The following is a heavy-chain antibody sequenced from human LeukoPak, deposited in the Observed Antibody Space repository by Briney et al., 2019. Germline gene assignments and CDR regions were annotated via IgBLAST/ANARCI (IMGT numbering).Heavy chain of an antibody. V-gene: IGHV3-64*01. CDR2: ISSNGGST. CDR3: AREAAYYGSGSPWDY. Sequence: GGSLRLSCAASGFTFSSYAMHWVRQAPGKGLEYVSAISSNGGSTYYANSVKGRFTISRDNSKNTLYLQMGSRRAEDMAVYYCAREAAYYGSGSPWDYWGQGTLVTVSS. CDR1: GFTFSSYA. J-gene: IGHJ4*02. D-gene: IGHD3-10*01.